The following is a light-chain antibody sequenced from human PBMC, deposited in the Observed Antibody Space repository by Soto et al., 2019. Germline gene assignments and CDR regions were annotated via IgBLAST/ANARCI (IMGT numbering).Light chain of an antibody. CDR2: KAS. V-gene: IGKV1-5*03. CDR3: QQYSTYPWT. CDR1: QSISSL. J-gene: IGKJ1*01. Sequence: DIQMTQSPSTLSASVGDRVTITCRASQSISSLLAWYQQKPGKAPKLLIYKASSLESGVPSGFSSSGSGTEFTLTISSLQPDDFATYYCQQYSTYPWTFGQGTKVEIK.